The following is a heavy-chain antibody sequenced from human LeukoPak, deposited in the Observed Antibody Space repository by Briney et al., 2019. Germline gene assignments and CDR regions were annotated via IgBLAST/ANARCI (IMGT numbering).Heavy chain of an antibody. V-gene: IGHV3-7*01. D-gene: IGHD2-2*01. CDR1: GLTFSNYW. Sequence: GGSLRLSCVVSGLTFSNYWMIWVRQAPGKGLESVAIVNEDGSAKYYLDSVKGRFTISRDNARNSLYLEMNSLRAEDTAVYYCAREFRDIVVVPAARRPLDYWGQGTLVTVSS. CDR3: AREFRDIVVVPAARRPLDY. J-gene: IGHJ4*02. CDR2: VNEDGSAK.